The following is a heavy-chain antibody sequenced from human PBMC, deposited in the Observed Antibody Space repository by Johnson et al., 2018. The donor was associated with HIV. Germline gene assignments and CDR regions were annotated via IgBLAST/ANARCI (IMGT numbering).Heavy chain of an antibody. CDR1: GFTFSSYW. V-gene: IGHV3-7*03. Sequence: VQLVESGGGLVQPGGSLRLSCEASGFTFSSYWMSWVRQAPGKGLEWVANIKQDGSEKYYVDSVKGRFTISRDNAKNSLYLQMNSLRAEDTALYYCARGGLGYQNLHDAFDLWGQGTMVTVSS. J-gene: IGHJ3*01. CDR2: IKQDGSEK. CDR3: ARGGLGYQNLHDAFDL. D-gene: IGHD1-14*01.